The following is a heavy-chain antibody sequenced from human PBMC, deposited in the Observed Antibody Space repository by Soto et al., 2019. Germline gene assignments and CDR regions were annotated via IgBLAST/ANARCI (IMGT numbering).Heavy chain of an antibody. D-gene: IGHD3-22*01. CDR2: ISSSGDII. CDR1: GFTFIDHY. Sequence: PGGSLRLSCAASGFTFIDHYMSWIRQAPGKGLEWASYISSSGDIIYYADSVKGRFTISRDNAKNSLYLQMNSLRAEDTAVYYCARNLGYYDSSGYFDSWGQGTLVTVSS. V-gene: IGHV3-11*01. J-gene: IGHJ4*02. CDR3: ARNLGYYDSSGYFDS.